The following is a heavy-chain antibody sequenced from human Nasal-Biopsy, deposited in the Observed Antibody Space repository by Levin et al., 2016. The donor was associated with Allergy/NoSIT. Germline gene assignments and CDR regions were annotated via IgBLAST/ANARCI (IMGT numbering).Heavy chain of an antibody. CDR3: AKEGGYRLDQ. J-gene: IGHJ4*02. D-gene: IGHD5-18*01. CDR1: GGSVSNRNW. Sequence: SETLSLTCTVSGGSVSNRNWWSWVRQPPGKGLEWIGEIIHTGSTNYNPSLKSRVTISLDESTNQFSLRLSSVTTADTAVYYCAKEGGYRLDQWGQGTLVTVSS. V-gene: IGHV4-4*02. CDR2: IIHTGST.